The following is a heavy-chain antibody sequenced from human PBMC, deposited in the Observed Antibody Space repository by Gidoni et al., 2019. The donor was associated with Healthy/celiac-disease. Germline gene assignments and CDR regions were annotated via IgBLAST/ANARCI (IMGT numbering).Heavy chain of an antibody. CDR3: ARELRDSSGYPGSSYYYYYGMDV. CDR1: GGSFSGYY. CDR2: INHSGST. D-gene: IGHD3-22*01. Sequence: QVQLQQWGAGLLKPSETLSLTCAVYGGSFSGYYWSWIRQPPAKGLEWIGEINHSGSTNYNPSLKSRVTISVDTSKNQFSLKLSSVTAADTAVYYCARELRDSSGYPGSSYYYYYGMDVWGQGTTVTVSS. V-gene: IGHV4-34*01. J-gene: IGHJ6*02.